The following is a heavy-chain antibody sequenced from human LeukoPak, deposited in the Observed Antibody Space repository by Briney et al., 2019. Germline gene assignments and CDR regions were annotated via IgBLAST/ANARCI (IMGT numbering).Heavy chain of an antibody. CDR2: ISAYNGNT. CDR3: ARHPYNWNDVFYRRFDT. CDR1: GYTFTSYG. J-gene: IGHJ5*02. Sequence: ASVKVSCKASGYTFTSYGISWVRQAPGQGLEWMGWISAYNGNTNYAQKLQGRVTMTTDTSTSTAYMELRSLRSDDTAVYYCARHPYNWNDVFYRRFDTWGQGTLVTVSS. V-gene: IGHV1-18*01. D-gene: IGHD1-1*01.